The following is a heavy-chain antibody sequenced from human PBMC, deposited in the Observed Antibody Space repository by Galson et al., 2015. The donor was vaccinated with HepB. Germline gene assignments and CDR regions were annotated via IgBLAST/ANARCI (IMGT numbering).Heavy chain of an antibody. D-gene: IGHD2-8*01. CDR2: IIPIFGTA. CDR1: GGTFSSYA. Sequence: SVKVSCKASGGTFSSYAISWVRQAPGQGLEWMGGIIPIFGTANYAQKFQGRVTITADESTSTAYMELSSLRSEDTAVYYCAVYGHGYCTDGVCSRKSYYYGMDVWGQGTTVAVSS. CDR3: AVYGHGYCTDGVCSRKSYYYGMDV. V-gene: IGHV1-69*13. J-gene: IGHJ6*02.